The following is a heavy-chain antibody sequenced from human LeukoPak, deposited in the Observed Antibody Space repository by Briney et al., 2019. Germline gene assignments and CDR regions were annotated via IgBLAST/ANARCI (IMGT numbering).Heavy chain of an antibody. CDR1: GYTFTSYY. CDR2: INPSGDNT. J-gene: IGHJ4*02. CDR3: ARDLPIRGGNIDY. D-gene: IGHD1/OR15-1a*01. V-gene: IGHV1-46*01. Sequence: ASVKVSCKASGYTFTSYYMYWVRQAPGQGLEWRGIINPSGDNTNYAQKFQGRATMTRDMSTTTVYMELSSLRSEDTAVYYCARDLPIRGGNIDYWGQGTLVTVSS.